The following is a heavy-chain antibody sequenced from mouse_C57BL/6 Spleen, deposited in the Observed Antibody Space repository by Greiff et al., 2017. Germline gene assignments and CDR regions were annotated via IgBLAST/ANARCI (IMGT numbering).Heavy chain of an antibody. D-gene: IGHD3-2*02. CDR2: IDPSDSYT. CDR1: GYTFTSYW. Sequence: QVQLQQPGAELVRPGTSVKLSCKASGYTFTSYWMHWVKQRPGQGLEWIGVIDPSDSYTNYNQKFKGKATLTVDTSSSTAYMQLSSLTSADSAVYYCARPQTAQASWFAYWGQGTLVTVSA. J-gene: IGHJ3*01. CDR3: ARPQTAQASWFAY. V-gene: IGHV1-59*01.